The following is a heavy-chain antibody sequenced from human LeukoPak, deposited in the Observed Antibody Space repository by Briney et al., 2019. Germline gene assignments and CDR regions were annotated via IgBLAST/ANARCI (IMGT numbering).Heavy chain of an antibody. J-gene: IGHJ4*02. CDR1: GGSFSGYY. D-gene: IGHD3-10*01. Sequence: PSETLSLTCAVYGGSFSGYYWSWIRQPPGKGLQWIGEINHSGSTNYNPSLKSRVTISVDTSKNQFSLRLSSVTAADTAVYYCASNYYDSGSYYRPFGYWGQGTLVTVSS. CDR3: ASNYYDSGSYYRPFGY. V-gene: IGHV4-34*01. CDR2: INHSGST.